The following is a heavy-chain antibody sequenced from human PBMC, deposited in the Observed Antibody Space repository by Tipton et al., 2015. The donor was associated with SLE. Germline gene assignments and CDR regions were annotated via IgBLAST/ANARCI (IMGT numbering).Heavy chain of an antibody. CDR3: ARGGDGPPVDY. D-gene: IGHD1-14*01. CDR2: MYYSGIT. Sequence: TLSLTCSVSGGSIRSYYWSWIRQTPGKGLEWIGYMYYSGITNYNPSLYGRVTISEDTSKNQFSLKLSSVTAADTAVYYCARGGDGPPVDYWGQGTLVTVSS. CDR1: GGSIRSYY. V-gene: IGHV4-59*12. J-gene: IGHJ4*02.